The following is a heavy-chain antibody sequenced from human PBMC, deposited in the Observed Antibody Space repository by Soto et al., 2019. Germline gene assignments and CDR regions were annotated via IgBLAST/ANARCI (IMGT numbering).Heavy chain of an antibody. D-gene: IGHD6-6*01. CDR1: GFTFSSYG. Sequence: GSLRLSCAASGFTFSSYGMHWVRQAPGKGLEWVAVISYDGSNKYYADSVKGRFTISRDNSKNTLYLQMNSLRAEDTAVYYCAKEGYSSSAFDYWGQGTLVTVSS. J-gene: IGHJ4*02. V-gene: IGHV3-30*18. CDR2: ISYDGSNK. CDR3: AKEGYSSSAFDY.